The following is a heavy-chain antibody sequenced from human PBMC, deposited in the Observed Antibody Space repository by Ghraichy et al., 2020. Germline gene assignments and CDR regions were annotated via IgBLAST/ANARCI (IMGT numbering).Heavy chain of an antibody. CDR1: GGSFSGYY. CDR2: INHIGST. V-gene: IGHV4-34*01. J-gene: IGHJ4*02. CDR3: AITPDPFRSTSSNDY. D-gene: IGHD2-2*01. Sequence: SETLSLTCAVYGGSFSGYYWSWIHQPPGKGLEWIGEINHIGSTNYNPSLKSRVTISVDTSKNQFSLKLSSVTAADTAVYYCAITPDPFRSTSSNDYWGQGTLVTVSS.